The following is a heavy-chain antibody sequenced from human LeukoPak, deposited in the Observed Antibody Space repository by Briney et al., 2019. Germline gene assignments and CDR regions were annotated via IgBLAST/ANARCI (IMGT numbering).Heavy chain of an antibody. CDR1: GFTFSSYW. D-gene: IGHD3-10*01. V-gene: IGHV3-7*01. CDR2: IKQDGSEK. CDR3: ARGDDSGSYYYYYYMDV. J-gene: IGHJ6*03. Sequence: GGSLRLSCAASGFTFSSYWMSWVRQAPGKGLEWVANIKQDGSEKNYVDSVKGRFTISRDNAKNSVDLQMNSLRAEDTAVYYCARGDDSGSYYYYYYMDVWGKGTTVTISS.